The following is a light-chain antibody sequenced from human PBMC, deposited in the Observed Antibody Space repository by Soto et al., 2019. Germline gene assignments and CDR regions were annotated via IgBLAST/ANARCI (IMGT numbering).Light chain of an antibody. J-gene: IGKJ5*01. CDR1: QSIALS. CDR2: VAF. V-gene: IGKV1-39*01. Sequence: DIQMTQSPSSLSASVGDTLTMTCRASQSIALSVNWYQQKPGKAPKLLIYVAFTLESGVPSRFSGSGSGTEFTLTIRSLQPEDFATYYCQQSFRSPITFGHGTLLEIK. CDR3: QQSFRSPIT.